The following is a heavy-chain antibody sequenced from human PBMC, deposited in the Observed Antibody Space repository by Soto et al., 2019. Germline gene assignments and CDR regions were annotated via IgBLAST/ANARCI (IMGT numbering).Heavy chain of an antibody. V-gene: IGHV3-30-3*01. CDR2: ISYDGSNK. D-gene: IGHD2-8*01. CDR3: ATGSSCSNGVRYNLGWFGP. CDR1: KFTFSSYA. Sequence: GGSLRLSCAASKFTFSSYAMHWVRQAPGKGLEWVAVISYDGSNKYYADSVKGRFTISRDNSKNTLSLQMDSLRAEDTAVYYCATGSSCSNGVRYNLGWFGPWGQGTLVTVSS. J-gene: IGHJ5*02.